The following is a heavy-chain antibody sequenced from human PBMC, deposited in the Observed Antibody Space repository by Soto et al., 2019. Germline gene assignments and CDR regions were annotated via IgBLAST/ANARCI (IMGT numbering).Heavy chain of an antibody. Sequence: ASVKVSCKASGFTFTSSSVQWVRPARGQRLELLGWIVVGSGNTDYAQKLQARVIITRDMSTSTANMELSSRRSEDTAVYYSAADRRYYDSSGYYYDAVDIWGQGTMVTVSS. D-gene: IGHD3-22*01. CDR3: AADRRYYDSSGYYYDAVDI. V-gene: IGHV1-58*01. J-gene: IGHJ3*02. CDR1: GFTFTSSS. CDR2: IVVGSGNT.